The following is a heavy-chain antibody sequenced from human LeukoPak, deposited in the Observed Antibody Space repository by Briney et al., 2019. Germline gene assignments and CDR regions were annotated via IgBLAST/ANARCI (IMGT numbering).Heavy chain of an antibody. CDR3: ARVSSGSSDY. J-gene: IGHJ4*02. Sequence: GGSLRLSCAASGFTFSSYSMNWVRQAPGKGLEWVSYISSSSTIYYADSVKGRFTISRDNAKNSLYLQMNSLRAEDTAVYYCARVSSGSSDYWGQGTLVTVSS. D-gene: IGHD3-10*01. CDR2: ISSSSTI. CDR1: GFTFSSYS. V-gene: IGHV3-48*01.